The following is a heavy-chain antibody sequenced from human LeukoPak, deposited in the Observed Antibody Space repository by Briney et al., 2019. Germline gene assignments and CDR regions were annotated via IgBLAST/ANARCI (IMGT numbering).Heavy chain of an antibody. D-gene: IGHD3-22*01. Sequence: GGSLRLSCPASGFTFSTYGMHWVRQAPGKGLEWVAVISYDGTNKYYTDSVKGRFTISRDNSKNTLYLQMNSLRAEDTAVYYCAKGMIVVVITGAYDYWGQGTLVTVSS. CDR1: GFTFSTYG. CDR2: ISYDGTNK. J-gene: IGHJ4*02. CDR3: AKGMIVVVITGAYDY. V-gene: IGHV3-33*03.